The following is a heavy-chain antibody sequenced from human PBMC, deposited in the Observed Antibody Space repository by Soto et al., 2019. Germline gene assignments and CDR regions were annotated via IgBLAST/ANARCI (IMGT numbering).Heavy chain of an antibody. J-gene: IGHJ4*02. V-gene: IGHV3-30*18. CDR3: AKETHSNGYGSYFDY. Sequence: QVQLVESGGGVVQPGRSLRLSCAASGFTFSSFGMHWVRQAPGKGLEWVAVISTTGGLKYAADSVKGRFTISRDNSKNTLYLQMNSLRAEDTAIYYCAKETHSNGYGSYFDYWSQGVLVTVSS. D-gene: IGHD3-22*01. CDR2: ISTTGGLK. CDR1: GFTFSSFG.